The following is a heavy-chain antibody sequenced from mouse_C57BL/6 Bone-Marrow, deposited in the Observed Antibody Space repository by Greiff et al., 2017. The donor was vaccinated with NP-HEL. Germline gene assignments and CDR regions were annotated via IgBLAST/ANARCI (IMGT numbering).Heavy chain of an antibody. D-gene: IGHD2-3*01. J-gene: IGHJ3*01. CDR3: AREGGLLYDGYPFAY. V-gene: IGHV3-6*01. CDR1: GYSITSGYY. Sequence: EVQLQESGPGLVKPSQSLSLTCSVTGYSITSGYYWNWIRQFPGNKLEWMGYISYDGSNNYNPSLKNRISSTRDTSKNQFFLKLNSVTTEDTATYYCAREGGLLYDGYPFAYWGQGTLVTVSA. CDR2: ISYDGSN.